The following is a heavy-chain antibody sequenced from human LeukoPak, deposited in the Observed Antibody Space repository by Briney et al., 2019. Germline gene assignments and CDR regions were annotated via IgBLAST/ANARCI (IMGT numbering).Heavy chain of an antibody. CDR2: INHRGST. J-gene: IGHJ3*02. Sequence: SETLSLTCAVYGGSFSGYYWNWIRQPPGKGLEWIGEINHRGSTNNNPSLKSRVTISVDTSKNQFSLKLSSVTAADTAVYYCARFSPGYDAFDIWGQGTMVTVSS. CDR3: ARFSPGYDAFDI. V-gene: IGHV4-34*01. CDR1: GGSFSGYY. D-gene: IGHD3-22*01.